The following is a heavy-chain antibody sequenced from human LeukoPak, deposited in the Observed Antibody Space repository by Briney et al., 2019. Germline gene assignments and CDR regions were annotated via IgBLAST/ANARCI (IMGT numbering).Heavy chain of an antibody. CDR2: IRYDGSNK. Sequence: QAGGSLRLSCAASGFTFSSYGMHWVRQAPGKGLEWVAFIRYDGSNKYYADSVKGRFTISRDNSKNTLYLQMNSLRAEDTAVYYCAKDRIVVVPAAMVWFDPWGQGTLVTVSS. J-gene: IGHJ5*02. CDR3: AKDRIVVVPAAMVWFDP. D-gene: IGHD2-2*01. CDR1: GFTFSSYG. V-gene: IGHV3-30*02.